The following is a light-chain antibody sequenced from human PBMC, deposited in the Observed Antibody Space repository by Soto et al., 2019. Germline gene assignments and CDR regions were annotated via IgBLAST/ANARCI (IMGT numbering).Light chain of an antibody. Sequence: EIVLTQSPGTLSLSPGERATLTCRASQTVTSSYLAWYQQKPGQAPRLLMYGASSRATGIPDRFSGSGSGTDFTLTISRLEPEDFAVYYCHQYGSSPLTFGPGTKVYIK. CDR1: QTVTSSY. J-gene: IGKJ3*01. V-gene: IGKV3-20*01. CDR3: HQYGSSPLT. CDR2: GAS.